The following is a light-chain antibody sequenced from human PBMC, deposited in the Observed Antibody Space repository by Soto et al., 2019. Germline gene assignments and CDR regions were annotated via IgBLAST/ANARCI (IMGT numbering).Light chain of an antibody. CDR2: DVR. J-gene: IGLJ2*01. V-gene: IGLV2-14*01. CDR3: SSYTSSSTML. CDR1: SNDIGGYNY. Sequence: QSALTQPASVSGSPGQSITFSCTGTSNDIGGYNYVSWYQQHPGKAPKLMIFDVRNRPSGVSYRFSGSKSGNTASLTIAGRQAEDEDAYYCSSYTSSSTMLFGGGTQLTVL.